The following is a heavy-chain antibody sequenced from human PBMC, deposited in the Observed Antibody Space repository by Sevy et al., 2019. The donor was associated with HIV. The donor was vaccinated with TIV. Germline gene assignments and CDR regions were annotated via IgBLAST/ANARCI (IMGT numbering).Heavy chain of an antibody. V-gene: IGHV3-30-3*01. D-gene: IGHD2-21*02. J-gene: IGHJ4*02. CDR1: GFTFSNYG. Sequence: GGSLRLSCAASGFTFSNYGMHWVRQAPGKGLEWVAVISHDGNYKNYADSVKVRFTISRDDFKNTLYLQMSSLRPEDTAVYFCARLFSCGGDCYYLDYWGQGALVTVSS. CDR3: ARLFSCGGDCYYLDY. CDR2: ISHDGNYK.